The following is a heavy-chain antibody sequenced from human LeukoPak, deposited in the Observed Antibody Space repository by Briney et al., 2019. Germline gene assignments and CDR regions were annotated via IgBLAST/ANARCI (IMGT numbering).Heavy chain of an antibody. Sequence: GGSLRLSCAASGFTVSSNYMSWVRQAPGKGLEWVSVIYSGGSTYYADSVKGRFTISRDNSKNTLYLQMNSLRAEDTAVYYCTRHVTNGVREWDYWGQGTLVTVSS. J-gene: IGHJ4*02. V-gene: IGHV3-53*01. CDR1: GFTVSSNY. D-gene: IGHD2-8*01. CDR2: IYSGGST. CDR3: TRHVTNGVREWDY.